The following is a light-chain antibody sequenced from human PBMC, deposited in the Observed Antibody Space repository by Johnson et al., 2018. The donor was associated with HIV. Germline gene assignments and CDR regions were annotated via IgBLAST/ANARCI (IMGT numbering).Light chain of an antibody. CDR2: ENN. CDR3: GTWDSSLSAYA. J-gene: IGLJ1*01. CDR1: SSNIGNNY. V-gene: IGLV1-51*02. Sequence: QSVLTQPPSVSAAPGQKVTISCSGSSSNIGNNYVSWYQQLPGTAPKLLIYENNKRPSGIPDRFSGSKSGTSATLGITGLQTGAEADYYCGTWDSSLSAYAFGTGTKVTVL.